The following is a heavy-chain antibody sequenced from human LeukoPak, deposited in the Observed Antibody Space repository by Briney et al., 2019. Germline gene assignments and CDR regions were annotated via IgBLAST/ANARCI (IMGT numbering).Heavy chain of an antibody. D-gene: IGHD3-22*01. CDR3: AREEYFQDSNGYSYYFHS. J-gene: IGHJ4*02. CDR2: IHKSGST. Sequence: KPSETLSLTCTVSGGSIGWDYWSWIRQSAGKGLERLGRIHKSGSTNYNPSFRSRVTMSVDTSKNQFSLSVTSVTAADTAVYYCAREEYFQDSNGYSYYFHSWGQGSLVTVSS. CDR1: GGSIGWDY. V-gene: IGHV4-4*07.